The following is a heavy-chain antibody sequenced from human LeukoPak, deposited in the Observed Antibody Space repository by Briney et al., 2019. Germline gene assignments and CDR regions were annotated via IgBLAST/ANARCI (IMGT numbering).Heavy chain of an antibody. CDR1: GGSISSYY. J-gene: IGHJ4*02. Sequence: PSETLSLTCTVSGGSISSYYWSWIRQPPGKGLEWIGYIYYSGSTNYNPSLKSRVTISVDTSKNQFSLKLSSVTAADTAVYYCARGGDYDILTGYYFDHWGQGTLVTVSS. V-gene: IGHV4-59*01. D-gene: IGHD3-9*01. CDR2: IYYSGST. CDR3: ARGGDYDILTGYYFDH.